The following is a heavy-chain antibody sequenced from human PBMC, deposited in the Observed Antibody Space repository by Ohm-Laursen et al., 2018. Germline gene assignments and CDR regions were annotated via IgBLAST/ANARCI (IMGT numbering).Heavy chain of an antibody. J-gene: IGHJ6*02. Sequence: SLRLSCSASGFTFSDYYMSWIRQAPGKGLEWISHISGSGFTIYDADSVKGRFTISRDNAKNSLYLQMDSLRVEDTALYYCARGFDCSSTSCAGLDVWGQGTTVTVSS. CDR2: ISGSGFTI. CDR1: GFTFSDYY. V-gene: IGHV3-11*01. CDR3: ARGFDCSSTSCAGLDV. D-gene: IGHD2-2*01.